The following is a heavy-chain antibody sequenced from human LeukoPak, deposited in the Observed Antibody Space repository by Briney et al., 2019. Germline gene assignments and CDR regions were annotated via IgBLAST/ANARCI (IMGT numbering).Heavy chain of an antibody. CDR3: ARRGYESSGPKYYFDH. Sequence: PGGSLRLSCVASGFXLSDYPITWVRQAPGKGLQWLSLFDRGSLDTYYADSVRGRFTVSRDNDKNTLYLQMNSLRAEDTAVYYCARRGYESSGPKYYFDHWGQGILVTVSS. J-gene: IGHJ4*02. V-gene: IGHV3-23*01. D-gene: IGHD3-22*01. CDR2: FDRGSLDT. CDR1: GFXLSDYP.